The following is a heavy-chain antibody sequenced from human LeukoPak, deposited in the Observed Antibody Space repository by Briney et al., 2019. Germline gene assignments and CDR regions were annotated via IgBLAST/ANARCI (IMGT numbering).Heavy chain of an antibody. D-gene: IGHD1-26*01. Sequence: GGSLRLSCAASGFTFNDHYMDWVRQAPGKGLEWVGRTRNKDNDYSTEYAASVKGRFSISRDDSKNSMYLQMSSLKTEDTAVYCCGTWIVGSDYWGQGTLVTVSS. CDR2: TRNKDNDYST. CDR1: GFTFNDHY. J-gene: IGHJ4*02. V-gene: IGHV3-72*01. CDR3: GTWIVGSDY.